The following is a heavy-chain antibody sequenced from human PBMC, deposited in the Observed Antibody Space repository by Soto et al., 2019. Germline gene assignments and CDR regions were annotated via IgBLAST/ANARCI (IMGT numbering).Heavy chain of an antibody. CDR3: ARGGLTTVSRFDY. CDR1: GGSVSSGSYY. CDR2: IYYSGST. J-gene: IGHJ4*02. D-gene: IGHD4-17*01. Sequence: PSETLSLTCTVSGGSVSSGSYYWSWIRQPPGKGLEWIGYIYYSGSTNYNPSLKSRVTISVDTSKNQFSLKLSSVTAADTAVYYCARGGLTTVSRFDYWGQGTLVTVSS. V-gene: IGHV4-61*01.